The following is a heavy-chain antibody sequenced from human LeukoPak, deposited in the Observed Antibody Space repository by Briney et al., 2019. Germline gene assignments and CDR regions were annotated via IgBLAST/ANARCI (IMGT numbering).Heavy chain of an antibody. Sequence: GGSLRLSCAASGFTFSSYAMSWVRQAPGKGLEWVSAISGSGGSAYYADSVKGRFTISRDNSKNTLYLQMNSLRAEDTAVYYCAKGPSSGWYRYWGQGTLVTVSS. CDR3: AKGPSSGWYRY. V-gene: IGHV3-23*01. CDR2: ISGSGGSA. J-gene: IGHJ4*02. CDR1: GFTFSSYA. D-gene: IGHD6-19*01.